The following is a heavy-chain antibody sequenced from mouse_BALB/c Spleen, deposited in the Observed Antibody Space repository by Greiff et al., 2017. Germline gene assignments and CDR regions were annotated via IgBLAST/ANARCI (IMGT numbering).Heavy chain of an antibody. CDR1: GFTFSSFG. J-gene: IGHJ4*01. V-gene: IGHV5-17*02. CDR2: ISSGSSTI. D-gene: IGHD1-1*01. Sequence: EVQVVESGGGLVQPGGSRKLSCAASGFTFSSFGMHWVRQAPEKGLEWVAYISSGSSTIYYADTVKGRFTISRDNPKNTLFLQMTSLRSEDTAMYYCARGEVVAYYYAMDYWGQGTSVTVSS. CDR3: ARGEVVAYYYAMDY.